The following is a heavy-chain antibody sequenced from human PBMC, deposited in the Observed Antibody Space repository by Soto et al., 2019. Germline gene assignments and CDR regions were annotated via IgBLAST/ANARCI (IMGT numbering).Heavy chain of an antibody. J-gene: IGHJ4*02. CDR2: ARNKAHSYTT. D-gene: IGHD2-8*01. V-gene: IGHV3-72*01. CDR1: GFTFSDHH. CDR3: TRLMGTSFDL. Sequence: GGSLRLSCAASGFTFSDHHMDWVRQAPGKGLEWVGRARNKAHSYTTAYAAPVRGRFIISRDDSKNSLSLQMSSLKTDDTAVYFCTRLMGTSFDLWGQGTLVTVSS.